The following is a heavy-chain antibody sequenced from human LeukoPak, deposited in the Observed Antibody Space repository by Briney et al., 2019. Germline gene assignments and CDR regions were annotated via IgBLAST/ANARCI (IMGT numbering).Heavy chain of an antibody. CDR3: VKDRGYSTFDY. CDR2: MNQDDSER. Sequence: GGSLRLSCEASGFLFSNSWMSWVRQAPGKGLEWVANMNQDDSERNYVDSVKGRLTISRDNAKGSLYLQMNGLRAEDTAVYFCVKDRGYSTFDYWGQGTLVTVSS. CDR1: GFLFSNSW. V-gene: IGHV3-7*03. D-gene: IGHD4-23*01. J-gene: IGHJ4*02.